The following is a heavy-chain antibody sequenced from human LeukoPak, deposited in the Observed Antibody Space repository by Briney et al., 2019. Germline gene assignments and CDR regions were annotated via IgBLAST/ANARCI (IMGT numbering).Heavy chain of an antibody. Sequence: GGSLRLSCAASAFTFSSYSMNWVRQAPGKGLEWVSSISSSSSYIYYADSVKGRFTISRDNAKNSLYLQMNSLRAEDTAVYYCARDNRSYYGDPFDYWGQGTLVTVSS. D-gene: IGHD3-10*01. V-gene: IGHV3-21*01. J-gene: IGHJ4*02. CDR1: AFTFSSYS. CDR2: ISSSSSYI. CDR3: ARDNRSYYGDPFDY.